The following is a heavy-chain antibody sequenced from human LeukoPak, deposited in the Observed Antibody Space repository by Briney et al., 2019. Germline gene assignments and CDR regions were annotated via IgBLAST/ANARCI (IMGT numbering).Heavy chain of an antibody. CDR1: GGTFSSYA. CDR3: ARDRGYSGYDKGAFDI. V-gene: IGHV1-69*05. Sequence: GSSVKVSCKASGGTFSSYAISWVRQAPGQGLEWMGGIIPIFGTANYAQKFQGRVTITTDESTSTAYMELSSLRSEDTAVYYCARDRGYSGYDKGAFDIWGQGTMVTASS. CDR2: IIPIFGTA. J-gene: IGHJ3*02. D-gene: IGHD5-12*01.